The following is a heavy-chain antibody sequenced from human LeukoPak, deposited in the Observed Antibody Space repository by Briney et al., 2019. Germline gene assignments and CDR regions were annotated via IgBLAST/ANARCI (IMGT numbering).Heavy chain of an antibody. CDR1: GFTFSSYS. J-gene: IGHJ4*02. V-gene: IGHV3-21*01. CDR3: ARDRSGSYYFGY. D-gene: IGHD1-26*01. CDR2: ISSSSSYI. Sequence: GGSLRLSCAASGFTFSSYSMTWVRQAPGKGLEWVSSISSSSSYIYYADSVKGRFTISRDNAKNSLYLQMNSLRAEDTAVYYCARDRSGSYYFGYWGQGTLVTVSS.